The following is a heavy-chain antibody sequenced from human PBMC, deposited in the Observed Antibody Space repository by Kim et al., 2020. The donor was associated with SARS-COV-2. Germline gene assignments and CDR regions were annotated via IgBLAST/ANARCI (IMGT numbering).Heavy chain of an antibody. D-gene: IGHD5-18*01. CDR2: MNPNSGNT. CDR1: GYTFTSYD. CDR3: ARGRGYSYGYAVGYWFDP. V-gene: IGHV1-8*01. J-gene: IGHJ5*02. Sequence: ASVKVSCKASGYTFTSYDINWVRQATGQGLEWMGWMNPNSGNTGYAQKFQGRVTMTRNTSISTAYMELSSLRSEDTAVYYCARGRGYSYGYAVGYWFDPWGQGTLVTVSS.